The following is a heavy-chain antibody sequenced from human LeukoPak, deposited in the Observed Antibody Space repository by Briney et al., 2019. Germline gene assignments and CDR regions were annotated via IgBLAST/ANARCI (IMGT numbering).Heavy chain of an antibody. Sequence: SGGSLRLSCVASGFTVSSNYMSWVRQAPGKGLEWVSVICSGGSTYYADSVKGRFTISRDNSKNTLYLQMNSLRAEDTAVYYCASGSGSYRTPYYYMDVWGTGTTVTVCS. J-gene: IGHJ6*03. CDR2: ICSGGST. V-gene: IGHV3-53*01. D-gene: IGHD3-10*01. CDR3: ASGSGSYRTPYYYMDV. CDR1: GFTVSSNY.